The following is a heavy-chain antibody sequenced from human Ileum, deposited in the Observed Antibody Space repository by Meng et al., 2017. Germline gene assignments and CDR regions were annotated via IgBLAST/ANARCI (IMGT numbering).Heavy chain of an antibody. CDR3: ARGDIAARCQH. CDR1: GGALNGDY. Sequence: QWQQRQCGAGLLKPSDTLSLTCGGYGGALNGDYCTWIRQPPGEGLEWIGEIHHSGSITYNPSLESRVTISMDTSKKQFSLKLHSVTAADTAVYYCARGDIAARCQHWGQGTLVTVSS. J-gene: IGHJ1*01. V-gene: IGHV4-34*01. CDR2: IHHSGSI. D-gene: IGHD6-6*01.